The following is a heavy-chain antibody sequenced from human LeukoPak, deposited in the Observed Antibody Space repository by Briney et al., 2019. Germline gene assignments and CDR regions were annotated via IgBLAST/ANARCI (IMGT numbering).Heavy chain of an antibody. CDR1: GYIFTDFY. V-gene: IGHV1-2*06. Sequence: GASVKVSCKASGYIFTDFYIHWVRQAPGQELEWMGRINPDSGGTNFAQEFQARVTVTRDTSLSTAYMELSTLRSDDTAVYYCARPRATKLVDDGFDIWGQGTIVTVSS. CDR3: ARPRATKLVDDGFDI. D-gene: IGHD1-26*01. J-gene: IGHJ3*02. CDR2: INPDSGGT.